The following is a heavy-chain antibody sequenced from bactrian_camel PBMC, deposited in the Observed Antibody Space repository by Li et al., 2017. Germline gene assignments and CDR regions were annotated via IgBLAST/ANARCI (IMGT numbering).Heavy chain of an antibody. D-gene: IGHD7*01. V-gene: IGHV3S67*01. CDR2: IRTDGST. Sequence: VQLVESGGGSVQAGGSLRLSCEFSEYTASTNCMTWFRQAPGKEREGVAVIRTDGSTQYADSMKDRFAISNDRAKNTLYLEMNSLNPEDTATYYCACSGWWAGCRVRTDFSYWGQGTQVTVS. CDR3: ACSGWWAGCRVRTDFSY. J-gene: IGHJ6*01. CDR1: EYTASTNC.